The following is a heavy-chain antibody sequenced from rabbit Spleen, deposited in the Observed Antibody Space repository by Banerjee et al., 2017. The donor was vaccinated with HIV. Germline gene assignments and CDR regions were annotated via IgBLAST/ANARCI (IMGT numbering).Heavy chain of an antibody. J-gene: IGHJ4*01. D-gene: IGHD1-1*01. CDR3: ARDLAAVIGWNFNL. CDR1: GFSFSDRDV. V-gene: IGHV1S45*01. CDR2: INTATGKA. Sequence: QEHLEESGGGLVKPETSLTLTCKASGFSFSDRDVMCWVRQAPGKGLEWIACINTATGKAVYASWAKGRFTISKTSSTTVTLQMTSLTAADTATYFCARDLAAVIGWNFNLGGPGTLVTVS.